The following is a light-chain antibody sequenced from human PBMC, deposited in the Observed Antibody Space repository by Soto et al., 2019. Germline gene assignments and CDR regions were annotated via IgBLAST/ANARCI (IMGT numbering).Light chain of an antibody. V-gene: IGLV2-11*01. CDR1: SSDVGGYND. CDR2: DVS. J-gene: IGLJ1*01. Sequence: QSALTQPRSVSGSPRQSVTISCTGTSSDVGGYNDVSWYQQHPGKAPKLIIYDVSKRPSGVPDRFSGSKSGNTASLTISGLQAEDEADYYCCSYAGSYTYVFGSGTKLTVL. CDR3: CSYAGSYTYV.